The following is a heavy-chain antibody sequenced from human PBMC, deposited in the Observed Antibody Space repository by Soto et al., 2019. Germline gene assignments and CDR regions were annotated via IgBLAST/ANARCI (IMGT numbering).Heavy chain of an antibody. V-gene: IGHV4-34*01. CDR2: INHSGST. CDR1: GGSFSGYY. D-gene: IGHD2-2*02. Sequence: PSETLSLTCAVYGGSFSGYYWSWIRQPPGKGLEWIGEINHSGSTNYIPSLKSRVTISVDTSKNQFSLKLSSVTAADTAVYYCARGWGCSSTSCYSRVYYGMDVWGQGTTVTVSS. J-gene: IGHJ6*02. CDR3: ARGWGCSSTSCYSRVYYGMDV.